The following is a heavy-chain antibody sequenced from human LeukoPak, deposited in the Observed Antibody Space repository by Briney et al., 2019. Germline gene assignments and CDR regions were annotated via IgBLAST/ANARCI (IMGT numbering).Heavy chain of an antibody. J-gene: IGHJ6*03. V-gene: IGHV4-59*02. CDR1: GCSVSSYY. D-gene: IGHD6-13*01. CDR3: ARGRVSSSSWSSTYYYYFYMDV. Sequence: SETLSLTCTVSGCSVSSYYWSWIRQPPGKGLEWIGYIYYSGSTNYNPSLKSRVTISVDSSKNQFSLKLSSVTAADTAVYFCARGRVSSSSWSSTYYYYFYMDVWGKGTTVTVSS. CDR2: IYYSGST.